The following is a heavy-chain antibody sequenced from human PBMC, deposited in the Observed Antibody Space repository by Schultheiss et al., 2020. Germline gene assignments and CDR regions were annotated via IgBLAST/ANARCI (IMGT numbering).Heavy chain of an antibody. V-gene: IGHV3-23*01. J-gene: IGHJ5*02. CDR3: ARGSGSSSWWGDWFDP. Sequence: GGSLRLSCAASGFTFSSYAMSWVRQAPGKGLEWVSAISGSGGSTYYADSRKGRFTISRDNSKNTLYLQMNSLRAEDTAVYYCARGSGSSSWWGDWFDPWGQGTLVTVAS. CDR1: GFTFSSYA. CDR2: ISGSGGST. D-gene: IGHD6-13*01.